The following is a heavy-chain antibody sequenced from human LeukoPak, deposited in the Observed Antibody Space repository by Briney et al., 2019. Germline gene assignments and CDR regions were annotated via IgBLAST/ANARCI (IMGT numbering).Heavy chain of an antibody. Sequence: ASVRVSCKASGGTFSSYAISWVRQAPGQGLEWMGWISAYNGNTNYAQKLQGRVTMTTDTSTSTAYMELRSLTSDDTAVYYCARVGAYCTSTSCLDYWGQGTLVTVSS. CDR3: ARVGAYCTSTSCLDY. J-gene: IGHJ4*02. D-gene: IGHD2-2*01. V-gene: IGHV1-18*01. CDR2: ISAYNGNT. CDR1: GGTFSSYA.